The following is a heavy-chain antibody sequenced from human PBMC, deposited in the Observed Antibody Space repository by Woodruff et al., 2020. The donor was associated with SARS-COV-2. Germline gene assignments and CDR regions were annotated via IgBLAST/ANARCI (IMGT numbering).Heavy chain of an antibody. D-gene: IGHD5-12*01. Sequence: GKGRFTISRDNSKNTLYLQMNSLRAEDTAVYYCAKDPGFKGRDYWGQGTLVTVSS. J-gene: IGHJ4*02. CDR3: AKDPGFKGRDY. V-gene: IGHV3-30*02.